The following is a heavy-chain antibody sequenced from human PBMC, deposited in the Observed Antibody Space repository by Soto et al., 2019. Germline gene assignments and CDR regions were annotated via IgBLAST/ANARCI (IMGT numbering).Heavy chain of an antibody. CDR2: ISWHSGNL. CDR3: AKDKVYSNYEHYFDY. Sequence: EVQLVESGGCLVQPGRSLRLSCAASGFSFENYAMHWVRQAPGKGLEWVSGISWHSGNLGYADSVRGRFTISRDNAKNSLYLQMNSLRPEDTGLYYCAKDKVYSNYEHYFDYWRQGTLVTVSS. J-gene: IGHJ4*02. D-gene: IGHD4-4*01. V-gene: IGHV3-9*01. CDR1: GFSFENYA.